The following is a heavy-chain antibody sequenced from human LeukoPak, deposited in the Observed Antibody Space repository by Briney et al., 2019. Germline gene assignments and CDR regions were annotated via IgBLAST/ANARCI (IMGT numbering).Heavy chain of an antibody. J-gene: IGHJ4*02. Sequence: PGGSLRLSCAASRFTLSSYAMSWVRQAPGKGLEWVSAISGSGGSTYYADSVKGRFTISRDNSTNTLYLQMTAMYNGVTAVYYCAIKQCSTSCYRFGYWGQGTLVTVSS. CDR2: ISGSGGST. CDR3: AIKQCSTSCYRFGY. V-gene: IGHV3-23*01. CDR1: RFTLSSYA. D-gene: IGHD2-2*01.